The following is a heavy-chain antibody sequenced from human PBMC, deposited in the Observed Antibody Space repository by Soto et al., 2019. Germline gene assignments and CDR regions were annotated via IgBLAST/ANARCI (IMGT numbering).Heavy chain of an antibody. V-gene: IGHV4-34*01. CDR1: GVSFSGYY. Sequence: SETLSLTCAVYGVSFSGYYWSWIRQPPGKGLEWIGEINHSGSTNYNPSLKSRVTISVDTSKNQFSLKLSSVTAADTAVYYCARGGILTGYYSYNWFDPWGQGTLVTVSS. CDR3: ARGGILTGYYSYNWFDP. CDR2: INHSGST. J-gene: IGHJ5*02. D-gene: IGHD3-9*01.